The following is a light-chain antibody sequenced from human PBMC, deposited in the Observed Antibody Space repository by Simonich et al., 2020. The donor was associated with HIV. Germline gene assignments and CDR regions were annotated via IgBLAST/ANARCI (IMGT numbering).Light chain of an antibody. V-gene: IGKV1-5*03. CDR3: QQYNSYPWT. J-gene: IGKJ1*01. CDR2: KAS. Sequence: DIQMTQSPSTLSASVGDRVTITCQASKSISSWLAWYQKKPGKAPKLLIYKASSLESGGPSRFSGSGSGTEFTLTISSLQPDDFATYDCQQYNSYPWTFGQGTKVEIK. CDR1: KSISSW.